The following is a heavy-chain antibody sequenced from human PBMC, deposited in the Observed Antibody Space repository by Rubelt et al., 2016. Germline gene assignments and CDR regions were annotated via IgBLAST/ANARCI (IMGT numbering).Heavy chain of an antibody. J-gene: IGHJ4*02. CDR3: ANARSNTGTAMVDY. D-gene: IGHD5-18*01. V-gene: IGHV3-21*01. CDR2: ISSSSSYI. Sequence: SWVRQAPGKGLEWVSSISSSSSYIYYADSVKGRFTISRDNAKNSLYLQMNSLRAEDTAVYYCANARSNTGTAMVDYWGQGTLVTVSS.